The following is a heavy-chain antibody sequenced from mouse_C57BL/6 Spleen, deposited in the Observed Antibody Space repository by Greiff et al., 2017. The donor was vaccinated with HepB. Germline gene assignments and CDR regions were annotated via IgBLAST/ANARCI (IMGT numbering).Heavy chain of an antibody. J-gene: IGHJ4*01. V-gene: IGHV1-72*01. CDR3: APSITTASMDY. D-gene: IGHD1-2*01. CDR2: IDPNSGGT. Sequence: QVQLKQPGAELVKPGASVKLSCKASGYTFTSYWMHWVKQRPGRGLEWIGRIDPNSGGTKYNEKFKSKATLTVDKPSSTAYMQLSRLTSEDSAVYYCAPSITTASMDYWGQGTSVTVSS. CDR1: GYTFTSYW.